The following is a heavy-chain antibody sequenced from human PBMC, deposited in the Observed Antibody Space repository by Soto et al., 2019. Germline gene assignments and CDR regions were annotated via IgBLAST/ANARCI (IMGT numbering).Heavy chain of an antibody. V-gene: IGHV4-31*03. CDR1: GGSISSGGYY. CDR2: IYYSGST. CDR3: ARACSSTSCYGFNWLDP. Sequence: TLSLTCTVSGGSISSGGYYWSWIRQHPGKGLEWIGYIYYSGSTYYNPSLKSRVTISVDTSKNQFSLKLSSVTAADTAVYYCARACSSTSCYGFNWLDPWGQGTLVTVSS. D-gene: IGHD2-2*01. J-gene: IGHJ5*02.